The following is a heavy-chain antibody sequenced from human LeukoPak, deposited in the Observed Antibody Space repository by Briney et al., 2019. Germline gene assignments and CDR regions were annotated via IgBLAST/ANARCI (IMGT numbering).Heavy chain of an antibody. CDR1: GGTFSSYA. D-gene: IGHD3-9*01. CDR3: TRAKDDILTGLGY. V-gene: IGHV1-69*05. CDR2: IIPIFGTA. J-gene: IGHJ4*02. Sequence: SVKVSCKASGGTFSSYAISWVRQAPGQGLEWMGRIIPIFGTANYAQKFQGRVTITTDESTSTAYMELSSLRSEDTAVYYCTRAKDDILTGLGYWGQGTLVTVSS.